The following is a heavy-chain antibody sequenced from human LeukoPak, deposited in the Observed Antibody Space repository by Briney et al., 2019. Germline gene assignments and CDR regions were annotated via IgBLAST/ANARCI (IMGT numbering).Heavy chain of an antibody. CDR1: GFTFSSYA. CDR3: ARYDTGRTF. V-gene: IGHV3-64D*09. CDR2: ISSNGGST. J-gene: IGHJ4*02. Sequence: GGSPRLSCSASGFTFSSYALHWVRQAPGRGLEYVSGISSNGGSTYYTDSLKGRFTISRDNSKNTLNLQMSSLRAEDTAVYYCARYDTGRTFWGQGTLVTVSA. D-gene: IGHD3-10*01.